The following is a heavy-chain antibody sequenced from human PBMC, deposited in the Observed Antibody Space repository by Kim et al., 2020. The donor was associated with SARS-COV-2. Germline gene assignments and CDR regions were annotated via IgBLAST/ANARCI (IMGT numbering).Heavy chain of an antibody. CDR3: ASRGRSSSGYWFDP. J-gene: IGHJ5*02. V-gene: IGHV7-4-1*02. CDR1: GYTFTSYA. D-gene: IGHD6-6*01. CDR2: INTNTGNP. Sequence: ASVKVSCKASGYTFTSYAMNWVRQAPGQGLEWMGWINTNTGNPTYAQGFTGRFVFSLDTSVSTAYLQISSLKAEDTAVYYCASRGRSSSGYWFDPWGQGTRVTVSS.